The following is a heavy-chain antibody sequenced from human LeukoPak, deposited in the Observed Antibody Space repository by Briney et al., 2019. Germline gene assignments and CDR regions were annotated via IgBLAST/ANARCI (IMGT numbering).Heavy chain of an antibody. J-gene: IGHJ4*02. CDR3: ARPRWAAAGTRGVVLDY. Sequence: GGSLRLSCAASGFTLSSYAMHWVRQAPGKGLEWVAVISYDGSNKYYADSVKGRFTISRDNSKNTLYLQMNSLRAEDTAVYYCARPRWAAAGTRGVVLDYWGQGTLVTVSS. D-gene: IGHD6-13*01. CDR1: GFTLSSYA. CDR2: ISYDGSNK. V-gene: IGHV3-30-3*01.